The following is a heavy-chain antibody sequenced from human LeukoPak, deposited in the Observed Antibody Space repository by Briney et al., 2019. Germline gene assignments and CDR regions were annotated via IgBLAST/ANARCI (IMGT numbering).Heavy chain of an antibody. Sequence: GGSLRLSCAASGFTFSTYPMVWVRQAPGKGLDSFASISGSGGDTYYLDSVKGRFTISRDNSKNMSFLQMNSLSAEDTAVYYCAKVLSVTRYYWYGMDVWGQGTTVTVSS. V-gene: IGHV3-23*01. CDR1: GFTFSTYP. CDR2: ISGSGGDT. D-gene: IGHD4-17*01. CDR3: AKVLSVTRYYWYGMDV. J-gene: IGHJ6*02.